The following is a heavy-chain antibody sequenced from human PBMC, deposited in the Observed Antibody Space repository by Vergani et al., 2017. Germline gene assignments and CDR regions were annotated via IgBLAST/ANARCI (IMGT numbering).Heavy chain of an antibody. J-gene: IGHJ6*02. CDR1: DSSIMTNPY. Sequence: QVQLQESGPGLVKPSETLTLTCDVSDSSIMTNPYWGWFRQSPGKGLEWIGCIHHSGDTHYNSSLKSQVSSSIVSRSKLSLSLTPVTAADTAIYYCARHRGSGGFFPSSYFYGMGVWGHGTTVTGSS. V-gene: IGHV4-38-2*01. CDR2: IHHSGDT. CDR3: ARHRGSGGFFPSSYFYGMGV. D-gene: IGHD3-10*01.